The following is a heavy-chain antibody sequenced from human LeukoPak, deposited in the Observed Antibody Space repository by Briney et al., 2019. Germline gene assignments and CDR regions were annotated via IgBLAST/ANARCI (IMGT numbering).Heavy chain of an antibody. V-gene: IGHV1-18*01. CDR3: ARDLYDFWSGLPAY. CDR2: ISAYNGNT. D-gene: IGHD3-3*01. J-gene: IGHJ4*02. Sequence: ASVKVSCKASGYTFTSYDINWVRQAPGQGLEWMGWISAYNGNTNYAQKLQGRVTMTTDTSTSTAYMELRSLRSDDTAVYYCARDLYDFWSGLPAYWGQGTLVTVSS. CDR1: GYTFTSYD.